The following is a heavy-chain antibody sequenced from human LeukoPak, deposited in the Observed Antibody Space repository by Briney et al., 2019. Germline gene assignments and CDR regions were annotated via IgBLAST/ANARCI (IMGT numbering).Heavy chain of an antibody. Sequence: GGSLTLSCAASGFTFSSYSMNWVRQAPGKGLEWVSSISSSSSYIYYADSVKGRFTISRDNAKNSLYLQMNSLRAEDTAVYYCARDNPVVPAAMWDYWGQGTLVTVSS. CDR1: GFTFSSYS. V-gene: IGHV3-21*01. J-gene: IGHJ4*02. CDR2: ISSSSSYI. CDR3: ARDNPVVPAAMWDY. D-gene: IGHD2-2*01.